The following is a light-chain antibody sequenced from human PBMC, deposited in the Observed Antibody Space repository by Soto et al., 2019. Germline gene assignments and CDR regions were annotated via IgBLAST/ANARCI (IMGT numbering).Light chain of an antibody. Sequence: IVLTQSPGTLSLSPGERATLSCGASQSVTSSYLAWYQQKAGQAPRPLIYGASSRATGIPDRFSGGGSGTDFTLTISRLEPEDFAVYYCQQCGSSPWTFGQGTKVDI. V-gene: IGKV3-20*01. CDR1: QSVTSSY. J-gene: IGKJ1*01. CDR3: QQCGSSPWT. CDR2: GAS.